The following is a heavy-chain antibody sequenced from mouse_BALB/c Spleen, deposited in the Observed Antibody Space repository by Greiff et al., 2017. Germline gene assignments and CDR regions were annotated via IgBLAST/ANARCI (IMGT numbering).Heavy chain of an antibody. D-gene: IGHD4-1*01. CDR3: ARYWDY. V-gene: IGHV5-17*02. Sequence: DVQLVESGGGLVQPGGSRKLSCAASGFTFSSFGMHWVRQAPEKGLEWVAYISSGSSTIYYADTVKGRFTISRDNPKNTLFLQMTSLRSEDTAMYYCARYWDYWGQGTTLTVSS. J-gene: IGHJ2*01. CDR1: GFTFSSFG. CDR2: ISSGSSTI.